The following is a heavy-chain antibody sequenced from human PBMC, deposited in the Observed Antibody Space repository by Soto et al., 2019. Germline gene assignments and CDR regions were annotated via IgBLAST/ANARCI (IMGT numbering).Heavy chain of an antibody. Sequence: QVQLVESGGGVVQPGRSLRLSCAVSGFTFSDYGMHWVRQAPGKGLEWVAVIWFDGNNKYYADSVKGRFTISRDSSKNTLSLQMDSLRAEDTAVYHCARNREYSGYGVFYYGMDVWGQGTTVTVSS. J-gene: IGHJ6*02. D-gene: IGHD5-12*01. CDR3: ARNREYSGYGVFYYGMDV. CDR1: GFTFSDYG. CDR2: IWFDGNNK. V-gene: IGHV3-33*01.